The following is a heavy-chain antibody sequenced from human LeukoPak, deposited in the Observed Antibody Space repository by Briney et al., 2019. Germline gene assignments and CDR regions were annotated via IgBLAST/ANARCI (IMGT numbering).Heavy chain of an antibody. CDR3: AKDRSSGWYDAFDI. V-gene: IGHV3-23*01. CDR1: GFTFSSYA. Sequence: GGSLRLSCAASGFTFSSYAMSWFRQAPGKGLEWVSSISGSGGSTYYSDSVKRRFTISRDNSKNTLYLQLNSLRAEDTAVYYCAKDRSSGWYDAFDIWGQGTMVTVSS. J-gene: IGHJ3*02. CDR2: ISGSGGST. D-gene: IGHD6-19*01.